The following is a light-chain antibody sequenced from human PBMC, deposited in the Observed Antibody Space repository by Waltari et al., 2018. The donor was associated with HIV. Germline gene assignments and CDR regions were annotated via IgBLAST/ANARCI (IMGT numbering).Light chain of an antibody. V-gene: IGKV3-15*01. CDR3: QQYNNWPYT. CDR2: GAS. CDR1: QSVSSY. Sequence: EIVMTQSPATLSVSPGERATLSCWASQSVSSYLAWYQQKPGQAPRLLIYGASTRATGIPARFSGSGSGTDFTLTISSLQSEDFAVYYCQQYNNWPYTFGQGTKLEIK. J-gene: IGKJ2*01.